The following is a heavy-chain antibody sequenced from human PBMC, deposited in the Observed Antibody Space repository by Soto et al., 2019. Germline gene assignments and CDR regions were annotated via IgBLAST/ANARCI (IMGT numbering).Heavy chain of an antibody. V-gene: IGHV1-46*01. CDR1: GYTFTSYY. J-gene: IGHJ4*02. Sequence: GASVKVSCKASGYTFTSYYMHWVRQAPGQGLEWMGIINPSGGSTSYAQKFQGRVTMTRDTSTSTVCMELSSLRSEDTAVYYCAREGDYYDRSGYPNGPFDYWGQGTLVTVSS. D-gene: IGHD3-22*01. CDR2: INPSGGST. CDR3: AREGDYYDRSGYPNGPFDY.